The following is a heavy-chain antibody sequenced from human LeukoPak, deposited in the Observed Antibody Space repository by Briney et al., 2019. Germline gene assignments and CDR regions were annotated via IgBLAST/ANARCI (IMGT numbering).Heavy chain of an antibody. J-gene: IGHJ4*02. CDR2: IYSDANT. Sequence: GGSLRLSCAASGFTVNSNYMSWVRQAPGKGLECVSVIYSDANTYYADSVKGRFTISRDNSKNTVYLQMNSLRADDTAVYFCARAREMGTTTGVAYWGQGTLVTVSS. V-gene: IGHV3-53*01. CDR3: ARAREMGTTTGVAY. CDR1: GFTVNSNY. D-gene: IGHD1-26*01.